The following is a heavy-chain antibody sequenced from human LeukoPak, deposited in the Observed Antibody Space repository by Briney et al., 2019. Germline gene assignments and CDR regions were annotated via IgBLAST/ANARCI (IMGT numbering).Heavy chain of an antibody. Sequence: ASVKVSCKASGYTFSGYYIHWVRQGPGQGLEWMGWINPNSGTNYAQNFQGRVTMTRDTSISTAYMELSRLRSDDTAVYYCARKEQHQRGRHFEYWGQGTLVTVSS. V-gene: IGHV1-2*02. D-gene: IGHD6-13*01. J-gene: IGHJ4*02. CDR3: ARKEQHQRGRHFEY. CDR2: INPNSGT. CDR1: GYTFSGYY.